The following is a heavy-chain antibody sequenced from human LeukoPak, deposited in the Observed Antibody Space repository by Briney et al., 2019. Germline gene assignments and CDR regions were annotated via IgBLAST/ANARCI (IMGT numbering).Heavy chain of an antibody. CDR3: TKGRGI. J-gene: IGHJ4*02. CDR2: IYTSGTS. CDR1: GGSISSGSYD. D-gene: IGHD3-10*01. V-gene: IGHV4-61*09. Sequence: SETLSLTCTVSGGSISSGSYDWYWIRQPAGKGLEWIVHIYTSGTSNYNPSLRSRITISVDTSKNQFSLKLTSVTAADTAVYYCTKGRGIWGQGTLVTVSS.